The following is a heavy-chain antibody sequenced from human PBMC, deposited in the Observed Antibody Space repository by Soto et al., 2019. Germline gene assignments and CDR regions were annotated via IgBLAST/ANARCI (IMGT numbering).Heavy chain of an antibody. CDR3: ASSCTPSSGSYSSSPYDYDFDY. Sequence: PSETLSLTCTVSGGSISSGGYYWSWIRQHPGKGLEWIGYIYYSGSTYYNPSLKSRVTISVDTSKNQFSLKLSSVTAADTAVYYCASSCTPSSGSYSSSPYDYDFDYWGQGTLVTVS. J-gene: IGHJ4*02. CDR1: GGSISSGGYY. CDR2: IYYSGST. V-gene: IGHV4-31*03. D-gene: IGHD6-13*01.